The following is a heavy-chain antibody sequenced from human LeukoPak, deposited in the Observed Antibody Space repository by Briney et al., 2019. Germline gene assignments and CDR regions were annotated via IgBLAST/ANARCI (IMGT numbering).Heavy chain of an antibody. CDR1: GDSISPYY. CDR2: IYYSGST. D-gene: IGHD5-18*01. CDR3: ARDKQPGDY. V-gene: IGHV4-59*01. J-gene: IGHJ4*02. Sequence: PSETLSLTCTVSGDSISPYYWGWVRQPPGKGLEWIGYIYYSGSTTYNPSLKSRVTLSVDTSKNQFSLKLSSVTAADTAVYYCARDKQPGDYWGQGTLVTVSS.